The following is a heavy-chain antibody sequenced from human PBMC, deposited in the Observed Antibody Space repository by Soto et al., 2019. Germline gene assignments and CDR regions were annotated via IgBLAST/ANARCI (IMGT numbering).Heavy chain of an antibody. J-gene: IGHJ4*02. CDR1: GSPVTSETHF. D-gene: IGHD1-26*01. CDR2: MYYSGIT. CDR3: AREDMSGTYYFDY. Sequence: XETLSLTCTVSGSPVTSETHFWTWIRQPPGKGLEWIGYMYYSGITNSNPALKSRVTLSVDRSRNQFSLSLSSVTAADTAVYYCAREDMSGTYYFDYWGPGTQVTVSS. V-gene: IGHV4-61*01.